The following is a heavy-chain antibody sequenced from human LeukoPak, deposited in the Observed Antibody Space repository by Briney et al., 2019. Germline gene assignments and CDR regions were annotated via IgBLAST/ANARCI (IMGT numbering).Heavy chain of an antibody. CDR1: GFTFGDYA. CDR2: IKSKTDGGTT. Sequence: GGSLRLSCTASGFTFGDYAMSWFRQAPGKGLEWVGRIKSKTDGGTTDYAAPVKGRFTISRDDSKNTLYLQMNSLKTADTALYYCTTHLYSGSYSDYWGQGTLVTVSS. J-gene: IGHJ4*02. CDR3: TTHLYSGSYSDY. V-gene: IGHV3-15*01. D-gene: IGHD1-26*01.